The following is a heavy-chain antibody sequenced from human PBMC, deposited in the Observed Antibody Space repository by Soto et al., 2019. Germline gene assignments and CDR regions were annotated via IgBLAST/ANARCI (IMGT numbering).Heavy chain of an antibody. CDR3: AREVAYVDFCAALLD. Sequence: VQLMQSGAEVKQPGSSVKVSCEASGGTFSSHSINWVRQAPGQGLEWMGGIVTLFGTANYAQNFQGRVTITADQSTSTVYMDLSSLRSDDTAGYSCAREVAYVDFCAALLDWGQGTLVTVSS. V-gene: IGHV1-69*01. D-gene: IGHD4-17*01. CDR2: IVTLFGTA. CDR1: GGTFSSHS. J-gene: IGHJ4*02.